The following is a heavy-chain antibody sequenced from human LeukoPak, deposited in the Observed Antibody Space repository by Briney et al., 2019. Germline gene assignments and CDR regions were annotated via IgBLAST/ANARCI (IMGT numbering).Heavy chain of an antibody. J-gene: IGHJ6*03. CDR3: ARGDFCYYMDV. Sequence: PGGSLRLSCAASGFIFNDHGMSWVRQGPGKGLEWVSGINWNGGNTNYADSVKGRFTISRDNAKNSLYLQMNSLRAEDTALYYCARGDFCYYMDVWGKGTTVTVSS. CDR1: GFIFNDHG. CDR2: INWNGGNT. V-gene: IGHV3-20*04.